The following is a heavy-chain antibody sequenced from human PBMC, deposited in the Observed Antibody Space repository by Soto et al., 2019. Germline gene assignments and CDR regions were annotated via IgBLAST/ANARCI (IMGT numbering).Heavy chain of an antibody. J-gene: IGHJ6*02. V-gene: IGHV3-53*01. CDR2: IYSGGST. CDR3: ARERITMVRGVKQGHYYGMDV. CDR1: GFTVSSNY. Sequence: GGSLRLSCAASGFTVSSNYMSWVRQAPGTGLEWVSVIYSGGSTYYADSVKGRFTISRDNSKNTLYLQMNSLRAEDTAVYYCARERITMVRGVKQGHYYGMDVWGQGTTVTVSS. D-gene: IGHD3-10*01.